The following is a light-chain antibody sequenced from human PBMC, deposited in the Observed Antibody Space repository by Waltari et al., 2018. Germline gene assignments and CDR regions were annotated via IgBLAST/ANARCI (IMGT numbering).Light chain of an antibody. Sequence: QSVLTQPPSVSAPPGQKATMSCSGRSSNIRTGYVSWYQHVPGTAPKLLIYDNIKRPSGIPDRFSASKSGTSATLDITGLQTGDEADYFCGTWDSSLSTVVFGGGTKLTVL. CDR1: SSNIRTGY. V-gene: IGLV1-51*01. CDR2: DNI. CDR3: GTWDSSLSTVV. J-gene: IGLJ2*01.